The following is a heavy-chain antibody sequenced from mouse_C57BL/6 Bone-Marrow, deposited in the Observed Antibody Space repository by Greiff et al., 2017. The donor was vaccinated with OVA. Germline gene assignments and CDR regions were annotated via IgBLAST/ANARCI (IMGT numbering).Heavy chain of an antibody. J-gene: IGHJ4*01. CDR1: GYTFTSYW. CDR3: AIRRGLGFPYYYAMDY. CDR2: IHPSDSDT. V-gene: IGHV1-74*01. Sequence: QVQLQQPGAELVKPGASVKVSCKASGYTFTSYWMHWVKQRPGQGLEWIGRIHPSDSDTNYNQKFKGKATLTVDKSSSKAYMQRSSLTSEDSAVYYCAIRRGLGFPYYYAMDYWGQGTSVTVSS. D-gene: IGHD4-1*01.